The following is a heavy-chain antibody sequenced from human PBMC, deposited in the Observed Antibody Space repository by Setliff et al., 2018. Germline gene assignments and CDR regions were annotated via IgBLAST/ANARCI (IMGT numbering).Heavy chain of an antibody. D-gene: IGHD1-26*01. CDR1: GYTFTGYY. CDR2: INPNSGGT. Sequence: ASVKVSCKASGYTFTGYYMHWVRQAPGQGLEWMGWINPNSGGTNYAQKFQGRVTITRSTSLSTAYMELSSLRSEDTAIYYCARAHSGSDFRDPFDIWGQGTMVTVSS. CDR3: ARAHSGSDFRDPFDI. J-gene: IGHJ3*02. V-gene: IGHV1-2*02.